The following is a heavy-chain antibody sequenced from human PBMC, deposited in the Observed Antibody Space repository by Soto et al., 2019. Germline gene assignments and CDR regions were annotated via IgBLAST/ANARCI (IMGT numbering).Heavy chain of an antibody. CDR2: ITSSNTYI. D-gene: IGHD2-15*01. V-gene: IGHV3-21*06. J-gene: IGHJ4*02. CDR3: VRDLLEGYGHARQPDY. Sequence: EVQLVESGGGLVKPGGSLRLSCVASGFTFRAYSMSWVRQAPGQGLEWVASITSSNTYIYYTRSVEGRFTISRDDAKNSLPLQMNTLRADDRAVYYCVRDLLEGYGHARQPDYWGQGTLVTVSS. CDR1: GFTFRAYS.